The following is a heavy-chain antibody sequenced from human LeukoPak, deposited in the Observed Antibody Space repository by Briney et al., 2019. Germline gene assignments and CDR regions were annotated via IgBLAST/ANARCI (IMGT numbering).Heavy chain of an antibody. CDR1: GYSFTDYY. CDR2: INPYNGGT. V-gene: IGHV1-2*02. Sequence: GASVKVSCKTSGYSFTDYYMHWVRQAPGQGLEWMGWINPYNGGTSSAQKFQGRVTMTRDTSISTVYMQVSWLTSDDTAIYYCARADRLHGGPYLIGPWGQGTLVTVSS. D-gene: IGHD3-16*01. CDR3: ARADRLHGGPYLIGP. J-gene: IGHJ5*02.